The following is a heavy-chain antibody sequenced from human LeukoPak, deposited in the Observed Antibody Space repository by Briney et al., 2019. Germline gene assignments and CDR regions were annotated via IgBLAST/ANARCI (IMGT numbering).Heavy chain of an antibody. Sequence: SETLSLTCAVYGGSFSGYYWSWIRQPPGKGLEWIGEINHSGSTNYNPSLKSRVTISVDTSKNQFSLKLSSVTAADTAVYYCARRGEPIVEWLSPSGDYYMDVWGKGTTVTVSS. CDR3: ARRGEPIVEWLSPSGDYYMDV. D-gene: IGHD3-3*01. V-gene: IGHV4-34*01. CDR2: INHSGST. CDR1: GGSFSGYY. J-gene: IGHJ6*03.